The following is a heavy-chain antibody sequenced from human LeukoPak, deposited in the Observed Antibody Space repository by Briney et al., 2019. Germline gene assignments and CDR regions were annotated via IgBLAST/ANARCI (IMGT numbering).Heavy chain of an antibody. CDR3: ARDPGYSSGWYYFDY. D-gene: IGHD6-19*01. CDR2: IYSGGST. CDR1: GFKFSDHY. J-gene: IGHJ4*02. V-gene: IGHV3-66*01. Sequence: GGSLRLSCAASGFKFSDHYIDWVRQAPGKGLEWVSVIYSGGSTYYADSVKGRFTISRDNSKNTLYLQMNSLRAEDTAVYYCARDPGYSSGWYYFDYWGQGTLVTVSS.